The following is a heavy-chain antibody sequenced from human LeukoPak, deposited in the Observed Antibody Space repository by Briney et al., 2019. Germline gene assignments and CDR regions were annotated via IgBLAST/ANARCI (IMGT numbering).Heavy chain of an antibody. D-gene: IGHD1-14*01. V-gene: IGHV4-4*07. J-gene: IGHJ4*02. CDR3: ARHSGISMALLFFDY. CDR1: GGSFSSYY. Sequence: SETLSLTCTVSGGSFSSYYWSWIRQPAGKGLEWIGRIYTSGSTNYNPSPKSRVTMSVDTSKNQFSLKLSSVTAADTAVYYCARHSGISMALLFFDYWGQGTLVTVSS. CDR2: IYTSGST.